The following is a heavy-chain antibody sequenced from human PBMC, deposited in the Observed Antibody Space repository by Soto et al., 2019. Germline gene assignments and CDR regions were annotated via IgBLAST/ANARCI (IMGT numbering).Heavy chain of an antibody. CDR3: AHRYGGNYYRWYLDS. V-gene: IGHV2-5*01. CDR1: GFSLTTSGAG. Sequence: QITLKESGPTLVKPTQPLTLTCTYSGFSLTTSGAGVGWIRQPPGKALEWLALISWKDDKRYNPGLESRLTITKDTSKNQVILILTNMDPVDTATYFCAHRYGGNYYRWYLDSWVQGTLVTVSS. D-gene: IGHD1-26*01. J-gene: IGHJ4*02. CDR2: ISWKDDK.